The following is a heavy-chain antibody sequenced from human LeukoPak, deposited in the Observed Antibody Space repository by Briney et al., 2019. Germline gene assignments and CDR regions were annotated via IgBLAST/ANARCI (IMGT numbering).Heavy chain of an antibody. J-gene: IGHJ6*03. CDR1: GYSLSSGYY. D-gene: IGHD6-19*01. CDR2: IYHRGST. CDR3: ARHGSGSGWFYYYYMDV. V-gene: IGHV4-38-2*01. Sequence: PSETLSLTCAVSGYSLSSGYYWGWIRPPPGKGLEWIGSIYHRGSTYYNPSLKRRVTISVDTSKNQFSLKLTSVTAADTAVYYCARHGSGSGWFYYYYMDVWGKGTTVTVSS.